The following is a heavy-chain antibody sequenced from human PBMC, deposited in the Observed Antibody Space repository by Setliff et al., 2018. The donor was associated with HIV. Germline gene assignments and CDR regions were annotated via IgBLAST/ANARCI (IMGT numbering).Heavy chain of an antibody. D-gene: IGHD3-10*01. CDR3: ARGRRLLRGILVY. CDR1: GYSFSDYD. CDR2: MSPNSGST. J-gene: IGHJ4*02. V-gene: IGHV1-8*02. Sequence: GASVKVSCKTSGYSFSDYDINWVRQAPGKGLEWMGWMSPNSGSTGIAQKFQGRVTMTRNSSIRTAYMELSSLRSEDTAVYYCARGRRLLRGILVYWGRGSRVTVSS.